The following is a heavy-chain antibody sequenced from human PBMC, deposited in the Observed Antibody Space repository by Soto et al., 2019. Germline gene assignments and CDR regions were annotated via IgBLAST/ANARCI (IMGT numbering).Heavy chain of an antibody. Sequence: PSETLSLTCTVSGGSISSYYWSWIRQPPGKGLEWIGYIYYSGSTNYNPSLKSRVTISVDTSKNQFSLKLSSVTAADTAVYYCAGDQHGSGVYNWFDPWGQGTLVTVSS. CDR1: GGSISSYY. CDR3: AGDQHGSGVYNWFDP. V-gene: IGHV4-59*01. CDR2: IYYSGST. J-gene: IGHJ5*02. D-gene: IGHD3-10*01.